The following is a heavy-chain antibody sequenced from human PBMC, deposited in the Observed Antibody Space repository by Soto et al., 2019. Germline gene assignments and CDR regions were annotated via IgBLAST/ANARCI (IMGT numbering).Heavy chain of an antibody. Sequence: QVQLQQWGAGLLKPSETLSLTCAVYGGSFSGYYWSWIRQPPGKGLEWIGEINHSGSTNYKPSLKSRVTISVDTSKRQFSLKLSSVTAADTAVYYCARGVAMVRGEFDYWGQGTLVTVSS. CDR1: GGSFSGYY. CDR2: INHSGST. J-gene: IGHJ4*02. CDR3: ARGVAMVRGEFDY. V-gene: IGHV4-34*01. D-gene: IGHD3-10*01.